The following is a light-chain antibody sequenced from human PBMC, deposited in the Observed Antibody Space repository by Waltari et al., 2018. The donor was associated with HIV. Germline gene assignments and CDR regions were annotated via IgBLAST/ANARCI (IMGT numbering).Light chain of an antibody. CDR1: SSDIGAYEY. Sequence: QSALTQPASVSGSPGQSITISCTGTSSDIGAYEYVSWYRQHPDKAPQLLIYDVFYRPSAVSHRFSGSKSGNTASLPISGLQAEDEAGYSCSSYTTTNTIIFGGGTKLTVL. CDR3: SSYTTTNTII. CDR2: DVF. V-gene: IGLV2-14*03. J-gene: IGLJ2*01.